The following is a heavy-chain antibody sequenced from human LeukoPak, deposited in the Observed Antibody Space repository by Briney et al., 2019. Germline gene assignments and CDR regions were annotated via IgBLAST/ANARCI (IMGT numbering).Heavy chain of an antibody. V-gene: IGHV4-38-2*01. D-gene: IGHD2-2*01. CDR1: GYSINTGHY. CDR3: ARSLSTAGIDF. CDR2: VYHSGTT. Sequence: SETLSLTCAVSGYSINTGHYWGWIRQPPGKGLEWIGSVYHSGTTFYNPSLKSRLTISVDTSKNQFSLNLRSVTAADTAVYYCARSLSTAGIDFWGQGTLVTVSS. J-gene: IGHJ4*02.